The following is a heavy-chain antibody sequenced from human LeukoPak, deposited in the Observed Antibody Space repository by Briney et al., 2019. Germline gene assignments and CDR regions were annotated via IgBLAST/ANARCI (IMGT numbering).Heavy chain of an antibody. J-gene: IGHJ4*02. CDR3: APGAVAKIDY. CDR1: GFTFSSYW. CDR2: IKQDGSEK. D-gene: IGHD6-19*01. V-gene: IGHV3-7*01. Sequence: PGGSLRLSCAASGFTFSSYWMSWVRQAPGKGREGVANIKQDGSEKYYVDSVKGRFTISRENAKNSLYLQMNSLRAEDTAVYYCAPGAVAKIDYWGQGTLVTVSS.